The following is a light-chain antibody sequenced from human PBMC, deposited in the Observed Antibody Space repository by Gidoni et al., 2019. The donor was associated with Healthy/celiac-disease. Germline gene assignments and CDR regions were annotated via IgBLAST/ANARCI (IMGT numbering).Light chain of an antibody. CDR1: SSDVGSYNL. J-gene: IGLJ2*01. Sequence: QSALTQPASVSGSPGPSITISCTGTSSDVGSYNLFSWYQQHPGKAPKLMIYEGSKRPSGVSNRFSGSKAGNTASLTISGLQAEDEADYYCCSYAGSSTDVVFGGGTKLTVL. CDR2: EGS. V-gene: IGLV2-23*01. CDR3: CSYAGSSTDVV.